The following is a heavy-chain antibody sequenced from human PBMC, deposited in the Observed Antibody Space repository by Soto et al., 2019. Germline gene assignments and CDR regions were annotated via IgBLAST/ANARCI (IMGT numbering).Heavy chain of an antibody. CDR2: IWYDGSNK. Sequence: QVQLVESGGGVVQPGRSLRLSCAASGFTFSSYGMHWVRQAPGKGLEWVAVIWYDGSNKYYADSVKGRFTISRDNSKNPLYLQMNSLRAEDTAVYYCARSASAVAGDLDYWGQGTLVTVSS. J-gene: IGHJ4*02. CDR3: ARSASAVAGDLDY. V-gene: IGHV3-33*01. CDR1: GFTFSSYG. D-gene: IGHD6-19*01.